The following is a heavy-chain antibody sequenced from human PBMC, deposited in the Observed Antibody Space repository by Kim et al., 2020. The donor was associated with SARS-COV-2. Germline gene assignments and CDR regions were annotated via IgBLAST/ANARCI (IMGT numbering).Heavy chain of an antibody. Sequence: DYAVSVKSRITINPDTSKNQFSLHLNSVTPEDTAVYYCAVSPAAGSWFDPWGQGTLVTVSS. J-gene: IGHJ5*02. CDR3: AVSPAAGSWFDP. V-gene: IGHV6-1*01. D-gene: IGHD6-13*01.